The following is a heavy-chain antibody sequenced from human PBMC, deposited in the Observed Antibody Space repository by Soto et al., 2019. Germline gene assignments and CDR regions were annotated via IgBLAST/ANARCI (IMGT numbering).Heavy chain of an antibody. V-gene: IGHV1-2*02. Sequence: QVQLVQSGAEVKKPGASVKVSCKASGYTFTGYYMHWVRQAPGQGLEWMGWINPNSGGTNYAQKFQGRVTMTRDTSISTAYMELSRLRSDDTAVYYCARAMFRCSSTSCLFPTGYWGQGTLVTVSS. CDR3: ARAMFRCSSTSCLFPTGY. CDR1: GYTFTGYY. J-gene: IGHJ4*02. D-gene: IGHD2-2*01. CDR2: INPNSGGT.